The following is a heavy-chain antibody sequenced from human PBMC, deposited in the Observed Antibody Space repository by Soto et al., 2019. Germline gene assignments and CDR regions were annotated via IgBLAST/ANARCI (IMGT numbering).Heavy chain of an antibody. CDR1: GYTFASYD. D-gene: IGHD2-21*01. J-gene: IGHJ5*01. Sequence: QVQLVQSGAEVKKPGASVKVSSKASGYTFASYDINWVRQAPGQGLEWMGWINPNSGNTGYAQKFQGRITMTRDTALSIDDMELSSLRNDDTAVYYCARSACYNCNWLDSWGQGTLVTVSA. V-gene: IGHV1-8*01. CDR3: ARSACYNCNWLDS. CDR2: INPNSGNT.